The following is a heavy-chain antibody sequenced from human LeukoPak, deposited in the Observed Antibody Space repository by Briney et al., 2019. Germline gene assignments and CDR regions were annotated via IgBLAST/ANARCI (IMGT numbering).Heavy chain of an antibody. CDR2: IKSKTDGGTT. CDR1: GFTFSNAW. D-gene: IGHD6-13*01. J-gene: IGHJ4*02. CDR3: TTAPSIAAAGRY. Sequence: PGGSLRLSCAASGFTFSNAWMSWVRQAPGKGLEWVGRIKSKTDGGTTDYAAPVKGRFTISRDDSKNTLYLQMNSLKTEDTAVYYCTTAPSIAAAGRYWGQGTLVTVSS. V-gene: IGHV3-15*01.